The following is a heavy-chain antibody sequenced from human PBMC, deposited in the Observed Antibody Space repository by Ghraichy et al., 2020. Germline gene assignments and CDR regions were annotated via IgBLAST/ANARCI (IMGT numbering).Heavy chain of an antibody. J-gene: IGHJ5*02. Sequence: SETLSLTCTVSGDSLSGSYWNWIRQTPGKGLEWIGFIYYSGVTGYNPSLKSRVTISVDTSKNQFSLKLNSVTAADTAFYYCAKRAYGDYGVGWLDTWGQGMLVTVS. CDR1: GDSLSGSY. CDR2: IYYSGVT. V-gene: IGHV4-59*08. D-gene: IGHD4-17*01. CDR3: AKRAYGDYGVGWLDT.